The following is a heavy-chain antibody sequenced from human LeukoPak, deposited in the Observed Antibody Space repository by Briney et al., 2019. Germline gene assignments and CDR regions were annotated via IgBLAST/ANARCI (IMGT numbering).Heavy chain of an antibody. CDR3: TRPSYSNSSDHDGFDI. CDR2: IYPDDSDT. CDR1: GYSFTSYW. D-gene: IGHD6-6*01. Sequence: GESLKISCKGSGYSFTSYWIGWVRLMPGKGLEWMGIIYPDDSDTRYSPSFQGQVTISADKSISTAYLQWSSLKASDTAMYYCTRPSYSNSSDHDGFDIWGQGTMVTVSS. V-gene: IGHV5-51*01. J-gene: IGHJ3*02.